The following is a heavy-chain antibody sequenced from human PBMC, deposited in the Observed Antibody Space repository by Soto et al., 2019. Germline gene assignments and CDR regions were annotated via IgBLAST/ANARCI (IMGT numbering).Heavy chain of an antibody. Sequence: SGPTLVNPTQTLTLTCTFSGFSLSTSGVGVGWIRQPPGKALEWLALIYWNDDKRYSPSLRSRLTITKDTSKNQVVLTMTNMDPVYTATYYCAHSAWWPKLKTFDYWGQGTLVTVAS. CDR3: AHSAWWPKLKTFDY. D-gene: IGHD2-15*01. J-gene: IGHJ4*02. CDR2: IYWNDDK. V-gene: IGHV2-5*01. CDR1: GFSLSTSGVG.